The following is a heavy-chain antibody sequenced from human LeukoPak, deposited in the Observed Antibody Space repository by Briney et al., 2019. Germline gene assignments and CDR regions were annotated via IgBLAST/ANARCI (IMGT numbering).Heavy chain of an antibody. CDR3: ARTRDSSGYRFDY. D-gene: IGHD3-22*01. J-gene: IGHJ4*02. V-gene: IGHV4-4*02. CDR2: IYHSGST. Sequence: PSETLSLTCAVSGGSISSSNWWSWVRQPPGKGLEWIGEIYHSGSTNYNPSLKSRVTISVDKSKNQFSLKLSSVTAADTAVYYCARTRDSSGYRFDYWGQGTLVTVSS. CDR1: GGSISSSNW.